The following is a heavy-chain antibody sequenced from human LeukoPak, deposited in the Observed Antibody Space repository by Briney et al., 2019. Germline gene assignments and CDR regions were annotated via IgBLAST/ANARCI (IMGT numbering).Heavy chain of an antibody. J-gene: IGHJ4*02. Sequence: PSETLSLTCAVYGGSFSGYYWSWIRQPPGKGLEWIGEINHSGSTNYNPSLKSRVTISVDTSKNQFSLKPSSVTAADTAVYYCARGPVNYGSGSYYLRNWGQGTLVTVSS. CDR1: GGSFSGYY. V-gene: IGHV4-34*01. D-gene: IGHD3-10*01. CDR2: INHSGST. CDR3: ARGPVNYGSGSYYLRN.